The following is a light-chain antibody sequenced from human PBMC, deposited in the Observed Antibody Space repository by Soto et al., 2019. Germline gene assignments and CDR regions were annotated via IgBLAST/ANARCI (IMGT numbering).Light chain of an antibody. J-gene: IGKJ4*01. V-gene: IGKV3-11*01. CDR2: DAS. Sequence: EIVLTQYPATLYLSPGERATLSCRASQSVSSYLAWYQQKPGKAPRLLIYDASNRATCIPARFSGSGSGTDFTLTISSLDPEDFAFYYFQPRSNWLTFGGGTKVVIK. CDR3: QPRSNWLT. CDR1: QSVSSY.